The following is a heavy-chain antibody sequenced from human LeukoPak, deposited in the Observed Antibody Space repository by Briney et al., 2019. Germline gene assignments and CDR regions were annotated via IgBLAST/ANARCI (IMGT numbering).Heavy chain of an antibody. Sequence: GGSLRLSCAASGFTFSSYGMPWVRQAPGKGLEWVAVISYDGSNKYYADSVKGRFTISRDNSKNTLYLQMNSLRAEDTAVYYCAKKLTNWGQGTLVTVSS. CDR3: AKKLTN. CDR2: ISYDGSNK. D-gene: IGHD1-1*01. CDR1: GFTFSSYG. V-gene: IGHV3-30*18. J-gene: IGHJ4*02.